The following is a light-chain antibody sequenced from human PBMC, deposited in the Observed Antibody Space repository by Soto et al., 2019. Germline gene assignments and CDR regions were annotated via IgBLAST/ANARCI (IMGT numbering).Light chain of an antibody. CDR3: QHRANWPLLV. J-gene: IGKJ4*01. Sequence: EIVLTQSPATLSVYPGEGATLSCWASQSFGNYIAWYQQKPGQIPRLLISDTYNRPAGIPARFSGSGSGAAFSLIISSLEPEDSAIYYCQHRANWPLLVFGGGTKVEIK. CDR2: DTY. V-gene: IGKV3-11*01. CDR1: QSFGNY.